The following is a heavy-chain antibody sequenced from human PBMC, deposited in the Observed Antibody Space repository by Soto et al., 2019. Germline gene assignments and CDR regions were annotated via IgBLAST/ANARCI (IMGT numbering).Heavy chain of an antibody. V-gene: IGHV1-18*01. J-gene: IGHJ2*01. CDR2: ISAYNGNT. Sequence: VKVSCKASGYTFTSYGISWVRQAPGQGLEWMGWISAYNGNTNYAQKLQGRVTMTTDTSTSTAYMELRSLRSDDTAVYYCARDRLVRFLEWFHADYWGRGTLVTVSS. CDR1: GYTFTSYG. CDR3: ARDRLVRFLEWFHADY. D-gene: IGHD3-3*01.